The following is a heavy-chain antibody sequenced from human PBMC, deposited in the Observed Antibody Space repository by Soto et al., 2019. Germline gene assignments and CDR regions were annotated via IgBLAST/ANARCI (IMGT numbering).Heavy chain of an antibody. J-gene: IGHJ6*02. CDR3: ARGGVYYDSSGYYSHYGMDV. V-gene: IGHV1-8*01. CDR1: GYTFTSYD. Sequence: QVQLVQSGAEVKKPGASVKVSCKASGYTFTSYDINWVRQATGQGLEWMGWMNPNSGNTGYAQKFHGRVTMTRNTSISTAYMELSSLRSEDTAVYYCARGGVYYDSSGYYSHYGMDVWGQGTTVTVSS. CDR2: MNPNSGNT. D-gene: IGHD3-22*01.